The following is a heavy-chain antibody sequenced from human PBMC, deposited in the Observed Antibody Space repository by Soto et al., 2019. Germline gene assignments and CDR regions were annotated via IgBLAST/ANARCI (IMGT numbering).Heavy chain of an antibody. J-gene: IGHJ5*02. CDR3: ARGGYLFRLTSGLDP. Sequence: ASVKVSCKASGYTFTGYYMHWVRQVPGQGLEWMGWINPNSGGTNYAQKFQGWVTMTRDTSISTAYMELSRLRSDDTAVYYCARGGYLFRLTSGLDPWGQGTLVTVSS. CDR2: INPNSGGT. V-gene: IGHV1-2*04. CDR1: GYTFTGYY. D-gene: IGHD2-21*01.